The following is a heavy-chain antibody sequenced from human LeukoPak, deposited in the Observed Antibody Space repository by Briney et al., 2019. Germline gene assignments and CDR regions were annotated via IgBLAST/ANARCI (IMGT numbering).Heavy chain of an antibody. CDR2: ISGSGGST. CDR1: GFTFSDYG. Sequence: GGSLRLSCAASGFTFSDYGMSWVRQAPEKGLEWVSAISGSGGSTYYADSVKGRFTISRDNSKNTLYLQMNSLRAEDTAVYYCAKRIAAAGTYYGMDVWGQGTTVTVSS. D-gene: IGHD6-13*01. J-gene: IGHJ6*02. V-gene: IGHV3-23*01. CDR3: AKRIAAAGTYYGMDV.